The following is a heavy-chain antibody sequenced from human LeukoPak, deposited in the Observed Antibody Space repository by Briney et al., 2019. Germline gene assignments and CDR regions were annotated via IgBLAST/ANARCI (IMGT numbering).Heavy chain of an antibody. V-gene: IGHV1-46*01. D-gene: IGHD3-10*01. CDR1: EYTFTSYY. CDR2: INPSGGST. Sequence: ASVKVSCKASEYTFTSYYMHWVRQAPGQGLEWMGIINPSGGSTSYAQKFQGRVTMTRDTSTSTVYMELSSLRSEDTAVYYCARAIPSSDGITMVRAPFDYWGQGTLVTVSS. J-gene: IGHJ4*02. CDR3: ARAIPSSDGITMVRAPFDY.